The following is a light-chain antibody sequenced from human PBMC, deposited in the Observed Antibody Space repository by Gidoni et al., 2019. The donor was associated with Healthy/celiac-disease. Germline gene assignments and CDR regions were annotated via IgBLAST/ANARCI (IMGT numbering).Light chain of an antibody. Sequence: EIVLTQSPGTLSLSPGKRATLSCRASQSVSSSYLAWSQQKPGQAPRLLIYGASSRATGIPDRFSGSGSGTDFTLTISRLEPEDFAVYYCPQYGSSPWGTFGQGTKVEIK. CDR2: GAS. CDR3: PQYGSSPWGT. V-gene: IGKV3-20*01. J-gene: IGKJ1*01. CDR1: QSVSSSY.